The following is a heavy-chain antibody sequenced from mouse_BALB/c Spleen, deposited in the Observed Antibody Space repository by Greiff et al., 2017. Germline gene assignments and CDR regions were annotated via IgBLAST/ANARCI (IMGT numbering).Heavy chain of an antibody. J-gene: IGHJ2*01. CDR3: ARRRLGSHFDY. CDR2: INPSTGYT. Sequence: QVQLQQSGAELAKPGASVKMSCKASGYTFTSYWMHWVKERPGQGLEWIGYINPSTGYTEYNQKFKDKATLTADKSSSTAYMQLSSLTSEDSAVYYCARRRLGSHFDYWGQGTTLTVSS. V-gene: IGHV1-7*01. CDR1: GYTFTSYW. D-gene: IGHD3-3*01.